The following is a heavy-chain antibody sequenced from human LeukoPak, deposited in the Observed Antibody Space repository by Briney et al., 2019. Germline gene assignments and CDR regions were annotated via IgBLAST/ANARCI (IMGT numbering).Heavy chain of an antibody. CDR1: GFTFSSYS. D-gene: IGHD3-10*01. J-gene: IGHJ6*03. CDR2: INSDGSST. V-gene: IGHV3-74*01. Sequence: GGSLRLSCAASGFTFSSYSMNWVRQAPGKGLVWVSRINSDGSSTSYADSVKGRFTISRDNAKNTLYLQMNSLRAEDTAVYYCARGHYGSGSYYLYYYYYYYMDVWGKGTTVTISS. CDR3: ARGHYGSGSYYLYYYYYYYMDV.